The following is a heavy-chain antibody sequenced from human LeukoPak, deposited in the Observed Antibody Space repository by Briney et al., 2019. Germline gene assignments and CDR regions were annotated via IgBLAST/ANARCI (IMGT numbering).Heavy chain of an antibody. CDR2: INPSGGST. J-gene: IGHJ4*02. Sequence: ASVKVSCKASGYTFTSYYLHWVRQAPGQGLEWMGIINPSGGSTSYAQKFQGRVTVTRDTSTSTVHMELSGLRSEDTAVYYCARDQEGFDYWGQGTLVTVSS. CDR3: ARDQEGFDY. CDR1: GYTFTSYY. V-gene: IGHV1-46*01.